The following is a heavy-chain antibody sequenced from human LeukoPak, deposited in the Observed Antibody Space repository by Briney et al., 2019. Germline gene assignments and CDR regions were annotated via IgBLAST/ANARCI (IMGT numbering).Heavy chain of an antibody. CDR1: GGTFSSYA. D-gene: IGHD2-2*01. CDR2: IIPILGIA. CDR3: ARDLWDWGIVVEGGPFDP. Sequence: GASVKVSCKASGGTFSSYAISWVRQAPGQGLEWMGRIIPILGIANYAQKFQGRVTMTRDTSISTAYMELSRLRSDDTAVYYCARDLWDWGIVVEGGPFDPWGQGTLVTVSS. J-gene: IGHJ5*02. V-gene: IGHV1-69*04.